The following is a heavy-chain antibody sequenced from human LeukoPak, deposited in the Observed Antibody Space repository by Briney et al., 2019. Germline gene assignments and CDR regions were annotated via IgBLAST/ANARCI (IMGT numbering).Heavy chain of an antibody. CDR2: INPNSGGT. Sequence: ASVKVSCKASGYTFTGYYMHWVRQAPGQGLEWMGRINPNSGGTNYAQKFQGRVTMTRDTSISTAYMELSRLRSDDTAVYYCARDPPTRLARDSGSYYEVDYWGQGTLVTVSS. J-gene: IGHJ4*02. D-gene: IGHD1-26*01. CDR3: ARDPPTRLARDSGSYYEVDY. V-gene: IGHV1-2*06. CDR1: GYTFTGYY.